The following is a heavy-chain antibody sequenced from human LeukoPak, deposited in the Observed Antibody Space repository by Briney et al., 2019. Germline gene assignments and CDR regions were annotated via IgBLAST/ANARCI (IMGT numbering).Heavy chain of an antibody. Sequence: SETLSLTCTVSGGSISSSSYYWGWIRQPPGKGLEWIGSIYYSGSTYYNPSLKSRVTISVDTSKNQFSLKLSSVTAADTAVYYCARDSTMVRGVIINADYWGQGTLVTVSS. CDR2: IYYSGST. CDR1: GGSISSSSYY. J-gene: IGHJ4*02. V-gene: IGHV4-39*07. D-gene: IGHD3-10*01. CDR3: ARDSTMVRGVIINADY.